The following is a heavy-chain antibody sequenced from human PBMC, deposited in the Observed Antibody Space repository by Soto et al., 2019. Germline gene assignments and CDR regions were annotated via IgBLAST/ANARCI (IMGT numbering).Heavy chain of an antibody. CDR2: INHIGST. Sequence: QVQLQQWGAGLLKPSETLSLTCAVYGGSLSGYYWSWIRHPPGKGLGWIGKINHIGSTNYNPALKSRVTLSVDTPKNQCSLKLNSVTAADTAVYYCARVPLYNIVTGYFYFDYWGQGTLVTVSS. CDR1: GGSLSGYY. CDR3: ARVPLYNIVTGYFYFDY. D-gene: IGHD3-9*01. V-gene: IGHV4-34*01. J-gene: IGHJ4*02.